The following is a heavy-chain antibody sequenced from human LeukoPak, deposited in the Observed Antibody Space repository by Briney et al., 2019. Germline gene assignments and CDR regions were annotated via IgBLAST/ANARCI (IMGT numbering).Heavy chain of an antibody. Sequence: SLRLSCAASRFTFNTYWMHWVRQAPGKGLEWVSGISWNSGSIGYADSVKGRFTISRDNAKNSLYLQMNSLRAEDTALYYCAKGTYSSWYYYFDYWGQGTLVTVSS. CDR1: RFTFNTYW. V-gene: IGHV3-9*01. J-gene: IGHJ4*02. D-gene: IGHD6-13*01. CDR2: ISWNSGSI. CDR3: AKGTYSSWYYYFDY.